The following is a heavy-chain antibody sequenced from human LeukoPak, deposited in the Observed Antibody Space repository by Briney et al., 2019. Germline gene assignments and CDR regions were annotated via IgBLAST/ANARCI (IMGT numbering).Heavy chain of an antibody. CDR2: ISAYNGNT. Sequence: ASVKVSCKASGYTFTSYGISWVRQAPGQGLEWMGWISAYNGNTNYAQKLQGRVTMTTDTSTSTAYMELRSLRSDDTAVYYCARGDCSSTSCPRGWFDPWGQGTLVTVSS. J-gene: IGHJ5*02. D-gene: IGHD2-2*01. V-gene: IGHV1-18*01. CDR1: GYTFTSYG. CDR3: ARGDCSSTSCPRGWFDP.